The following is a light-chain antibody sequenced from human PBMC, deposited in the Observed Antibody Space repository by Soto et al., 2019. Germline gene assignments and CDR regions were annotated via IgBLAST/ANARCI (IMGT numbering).Light chain of an antibody. Sequence: DIPMTQSPSTLSASVGDRVTITCRASQRINNWLAWYQQKPGKAPKLFIFKASTLESGVPSRFSGSGSGTEFTLSISSLQPDDVATYFCQQYESFPRTFGQGTKVEIK. J-gene: IGKJ1*01. CDR1: QRINNW. CDR3: QQYESFPRT. CDR2: KAS. V-gene: IGKV1-5*03.